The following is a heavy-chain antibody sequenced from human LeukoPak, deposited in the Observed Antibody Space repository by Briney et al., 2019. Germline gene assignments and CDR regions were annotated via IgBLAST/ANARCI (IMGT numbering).Heavy chain of an antibody. CDR2: ISSSSSTI. D-gene: IGHD6-6*01. Sequence: GGSLRLSCVVSGFTFSDRSMTWVRQAPGKGLEWVSYISSSSSTIYYADSVKGRFTISRDNAKNSLYLQMNSLRAEDTAVYYCARGGRVAARSFDYWGQGTLVTVSS. V-gene: IGHV3-48*04. J-gene: IGHJ4*02. CDR1: GFTFSDRS. CDR3: ARGGRVAARSFDY.